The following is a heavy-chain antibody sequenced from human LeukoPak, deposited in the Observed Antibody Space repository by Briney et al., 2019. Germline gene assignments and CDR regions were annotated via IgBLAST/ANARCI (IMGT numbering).Heavy chain of an antibody. CDR3: TRDLAF. J-gene: IGHJ4*02. V-gene: IGHV3-15*01. Sequence: GGSLRLSCAASGFTFSSNYMSWVRQAPGKGLEWVGRIKSKTDGGTTDYAAPVKVRFTISRDDSKNTLYLHMNSLKIEDTAVYYCTRDLAFWGQGTLVIVSS. CDR1: GFTFSSNY. CDR2: IKSKTDGGTT.